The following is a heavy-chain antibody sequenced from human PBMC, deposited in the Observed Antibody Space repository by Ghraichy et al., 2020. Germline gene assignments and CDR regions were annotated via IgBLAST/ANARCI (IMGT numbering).Heavy chain of an antibody. Sequence: GGSLRLSCVASGFTFSRYAMTWVRQVPEKGLEWLSVITNTGDMTYYADSVKGRFTTSRDNSKNTLYLQMNSLRVDDTAVYYCARDLSAELAAYWGQGTLVTVSS. CDR3: ARDLSAELAAY. D-gene: IGHD1-1*01. V-gene: IGHV3-23*01. CDR1: GFTFSRYA. J-gene: IGHJ4*02. CDR2: ITNTGDMT.